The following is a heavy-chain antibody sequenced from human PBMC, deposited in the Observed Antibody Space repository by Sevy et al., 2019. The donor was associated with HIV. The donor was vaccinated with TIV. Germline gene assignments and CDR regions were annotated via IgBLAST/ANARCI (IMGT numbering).Heavy chain of an antibody. Sequence: GGSLRLSCAASRFTLSSYAMTWVRQTPRKGLEWVSSISSSSNYIYYADSVKGRFTISRDNAKNSLYLQMNSLRAEDTAVYYCARPYGSGSWEAFDIWGQGTMVTVSS. J-gene: IGHJ3*02. V-gene: IGHV3-21*01. CDR1: RFTLSSYA. D-gene: IGHD3-10*01. CDR2: ISSSSNYI. CDR3: ARPYGSGSWEAFDI.